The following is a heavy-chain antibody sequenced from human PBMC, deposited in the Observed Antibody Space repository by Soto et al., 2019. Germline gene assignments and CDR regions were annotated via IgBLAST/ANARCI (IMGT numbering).Heavy chain of an antibody. CDR1: GFTFSSYA. Sequence: PGGSLRLSCAASGFTFSSYAMSWVRQAPGKGLEWVSAISGSGGSTYYADSVKGRFTISRDNSKNTLYLQMNSLRAEDTAVYYCAKGEVVVVPAAIRYYYYYGMDVWGQVTTVTVSS. J-gene: IGHJ6*02. CDR3: AKGEVVVVPAAIRYYYYYGMDV. V-gene: IGHV3-23*01. CDR2: ISGSGGST. D-gene: IGHD2-2*01.